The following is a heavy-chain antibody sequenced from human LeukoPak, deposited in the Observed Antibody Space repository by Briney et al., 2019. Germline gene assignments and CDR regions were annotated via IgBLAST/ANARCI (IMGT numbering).Heavy chain of an antibody. CDR3: ARLRYDSSGYSFDY. Sequence: ETSETLSLTCTVSGGSISSYYWSWIRQPPGKGLEWIGYIYYSGSTNYNPSLKSRVTISVDTSKNQFSLKLSSVTAADTAVYYCARLRYDSSGYSFDYWGQGTLVTISS. CDR2: IYYSGST. D-gene: IGHD3-22*01. CDR1: GGSISSYY. J-gene: IGHJ4*02. V-gene: IGHV4-59*01.